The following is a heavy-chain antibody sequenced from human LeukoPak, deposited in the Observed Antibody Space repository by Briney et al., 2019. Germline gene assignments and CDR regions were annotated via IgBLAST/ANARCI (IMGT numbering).Heavy chain of an antibody. Sequence: GGSLRLSCAASGFTFSSYSMNWVRQAPGKGLEWVSSISSSSSYIYYADSVKGRFTISRDNAKNSLYLQMNSLRAEDTAVHYCARDYRRLRLGEGDYWGQGTLVTVSS. CDR1: GFTFSSYS. D-gene: IGHD3-16*01. CDR2: ISSSSSYI. V-gene: IGHV3-21*01. J-gene: IGHJ4*02. CDR3: ARDYRRLRLGEGDY.